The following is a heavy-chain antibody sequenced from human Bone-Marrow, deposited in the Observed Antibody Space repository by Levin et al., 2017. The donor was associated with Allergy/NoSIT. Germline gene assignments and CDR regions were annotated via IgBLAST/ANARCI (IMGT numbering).Heavy chain of an antibody. J-gene: IGHJ1*01. D-gene: IGHD6-6*01. CDR2: ISLNSGVI. CDR3: VSDGWPQYLSASEMDC. Sequence: GGSLRLSCEASGFSFDDHAMHWVRQAPGKGLEWVSGISLNSGVIGYADSVKGRFTISRDNAKNSLFLQMNNLTPEDTALYYCVSDGWPQYLSASEMDCWGQGTLVTVSS. CDR1: GFSFDDHA. V-gene: IGHV3-9*01.